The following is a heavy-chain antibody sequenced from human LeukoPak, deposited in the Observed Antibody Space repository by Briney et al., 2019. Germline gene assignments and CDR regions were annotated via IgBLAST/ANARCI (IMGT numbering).Heavy chain of an antibody. V-gene: IGHV3-23*01. CDR3: AKGWTSIKYDY. J-gene: IGHJ4*02. CDR1: GFTFNNYA. Sequence: GESLRLSCASSGFTFNNYAMTWVRQAPGKGLEWVSAFSSSGGRTYYADSVKGRFTISRDNSKTTLYLQMTSLKAEDTAVYYCAKGWTSIKYDYWGQGTPVTVSS. CDR2: FSSSGGRT. D-gene: IGHD3/OR15-3a*01.